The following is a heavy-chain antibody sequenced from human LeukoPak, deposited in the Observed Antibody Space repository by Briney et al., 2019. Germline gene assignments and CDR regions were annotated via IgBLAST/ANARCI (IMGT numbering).Heavy chain of an antibody. CDR1: GGSISSYY. CDR3: ARESYCSGGSCYEEGAFDI. Sequence: SETLSLTCTVSGGSISSYYSSWIRQPPGKGLEWIGYIYYSGSTNYNPSLKSRVTISVDTSKNQFSLKLSSVTAADTAVYYCARESYCSGGSCYEEGAFDIWGQGTMVTVSS. CDR2: IYYSGST. V-gene: IGHV4-59*01. J-gene: IGHJ3*02. D-gene: IGHD2-15*01.